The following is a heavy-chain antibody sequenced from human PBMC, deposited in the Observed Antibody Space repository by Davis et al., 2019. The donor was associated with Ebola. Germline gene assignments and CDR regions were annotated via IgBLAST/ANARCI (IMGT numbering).Heavy chain of an antibody. CDR1: GFTFSSYA. CDR2: ISVGGGTT. V-gene: IGHV3-23*01. J-gene: IGHJ6*03. Sequence: GGSLRLSCAASGFTFSSYAMTWVRQAPGKGLEWVSSISVGGGTTFYADSVRGRFTISRDNSKNTVFLQMTSLRAEDTAVYYCAKDPPPTETYYYYYMDVWGKGTTVTVSS. CDR3: AKDPPPTETYYYYYMDV. D-gene: IGHD4-17*01.